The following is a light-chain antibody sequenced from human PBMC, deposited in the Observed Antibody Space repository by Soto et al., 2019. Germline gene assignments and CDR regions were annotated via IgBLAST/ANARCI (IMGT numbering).Light chain of an antibody. CDR1: QTVRNNY. CDR2: DAS. V-gene: IGKV3-20*01. CDR3: QQYGSSAPIT. Sequence: EYVLTQSPCTLALSPGERARLSCSASQTVRNNYLAWYQQKPGQAPRLLIYDASSRATGIPDRFSGGGSGTDFTLTISRLEPEDFALYYCQQYGSSAPITFGQGTRLEIK. J-gene: IGKJ5*01.